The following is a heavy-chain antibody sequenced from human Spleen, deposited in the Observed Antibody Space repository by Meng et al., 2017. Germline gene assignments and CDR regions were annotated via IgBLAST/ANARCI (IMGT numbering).Heavy chain of an antibody. D-gene: IGHD1-26*01. CDR3: AREAYSGTDYHYALDI. J-gene: IGHJ3*02. CDR1: GYTFTGYY. Sequence: ASVKVSCKASGYTFTGYYMHWVRQAPGQGLEWMGRINPNSGGTNYAQKFQGRVTMTRDTSISTAYMDLKRLRSDDTAIYYCAREAYSGTDYHYALDIWGQGTMVTVSS. CDR2: INPNSGGT. V-gene: IGHV1-2*06.